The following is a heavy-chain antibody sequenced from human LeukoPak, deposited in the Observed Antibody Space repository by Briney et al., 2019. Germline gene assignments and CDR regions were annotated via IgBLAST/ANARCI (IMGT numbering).Heavy chain of an antibody. CDR2: IYYSGST. CDR3: ARHRGSFHPFDY. Sequence: PGGSLRLSCAASGFTFSSYSMNWVRQPPGKGLEWIGYIYYSGSTNYNPSLKSRVTISVDTSKNQFSLKLSSVTAADTAVYYCARHRGSFHPFDYWGQGTLVTVSS. J-gene: IGHJ4*02. D-gene: IGHD1-26*01. CDR1: GFTFSSYS. V-gene: IGHV4-59*08.